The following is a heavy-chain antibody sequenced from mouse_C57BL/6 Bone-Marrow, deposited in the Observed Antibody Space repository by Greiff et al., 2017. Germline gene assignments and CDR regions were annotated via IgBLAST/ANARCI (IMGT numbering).Heavy chain of an antibody. CDR1: GFPFSDYY. J-gene: IGHJ1*03. V-gene: IGHV5-12*01. CDR3: ASHYYSNYDGYFDV. Sequence: EVKVVESVGGLVQPGGSLKLSCAASGFPFSDYYMYWVRQTPEKRLEWVAYISNGGGSTYYPDTVKGRFTISRDNAKNTLYLQMSRLKAEDTAMYYCASHYYSNYDGYFDVWGTGTTVTVSS. D-gene: IGHD2-5*01. CDR2: ISNGGGST.